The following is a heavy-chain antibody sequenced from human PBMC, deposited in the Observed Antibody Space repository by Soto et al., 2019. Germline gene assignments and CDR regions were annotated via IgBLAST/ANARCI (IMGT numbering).Heavy chain of an antibody. D-gene: IGHD3-10*01. CDR3: ARDYSTMVRDAMVRGVITYFDY. Sequence: GGSLRLSCAASGFTFSSYGMHWVRQAPGKGLEWVAVIWYDGSNKYYADSVKGRFTISRDNSKNTLYLQMNSLRAEDTAVYYCARDYSTMVRDAMVRGVITYFDYWGQGTLVTVSS. CDR2: IWYDGSNK. J-gene: IGHJ4*02. CDR1: GFTFSSYG. V-gene: IGHV3-33*01.